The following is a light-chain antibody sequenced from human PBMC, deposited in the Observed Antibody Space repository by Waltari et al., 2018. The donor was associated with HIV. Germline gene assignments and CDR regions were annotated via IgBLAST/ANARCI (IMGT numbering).Light chain of an antibody. V-gene: IGLV2-18*02. CDR1: SSDIGSFDH. J-gene: IGLJ3*02. CDR3: SSYRSSITLL. CDR2: GVS. Sequence: QSALTQPPSVSGSPGQSVTISCIGTSSDIGSFDHVSWFQQPPASAPKLLIFGVSNRPSGVPDRFAGSKSGNTASLTISGLQAEDEADYYCSSYRSSITLLFGGGTKLTVL.